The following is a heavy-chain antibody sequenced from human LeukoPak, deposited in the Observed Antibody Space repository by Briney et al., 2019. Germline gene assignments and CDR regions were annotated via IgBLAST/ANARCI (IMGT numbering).Heavy chain of an antibody. CDR3: AKQGFGC. CDR2: ISGSADNT. J-gene: IGHJ4*02. CDR1: GFTLSSYA. V-gene: IGHV3-23*01. Sequence: GGSLRLSCTASGFTLSSYAMSWVRQAPGEGLEWVSTISGSADNTNYAEAVKGRFTISRDNSKNTMYLQMNSLRAEDTAVYYCAKQGFGCWGQETLVTVSS.